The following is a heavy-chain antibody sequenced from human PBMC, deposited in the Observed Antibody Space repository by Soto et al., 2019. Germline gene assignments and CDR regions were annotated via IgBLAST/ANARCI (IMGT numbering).Heavy chain of an antibody. CDR1: GGTFSSYT. CDR3: AARIDYGNWFDP. V-gene: IGHV1-69*02. D-gene: IGHD4-17*01. CDR2: IIPILGIA. J-gene: IGHJ5*02. Sequence: QVQLVQSGAEVKKPGSSVKVSCKASGGTFSSYTISWVRQAPGQGLEWMGRIIPILGIANYAQKFQGRVTITADKSTSTAYMELSSLRSEDTAVYYCAARIDYGNWFDPWGQGTLVTVSS.